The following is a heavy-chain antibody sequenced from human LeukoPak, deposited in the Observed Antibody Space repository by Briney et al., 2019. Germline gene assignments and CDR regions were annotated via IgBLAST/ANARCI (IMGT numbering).Heavy chain of an antibody. V-gene: IGHV4-61*05. J-gene: IGHJ5*02. CDR3: ARHGYYGSGSYPWFDP. CDR1: GGSISSSSYY. CDR2: IYYSRST. Sequence: SETLSLTCTVSGGSISSSSYYWGWIRQPPGKGLEWIGYIYYSRSTNYNPSLKSRVTISVDTSKNQFSLKLSSVTAADTAVYYCARHGYYGSGSYPWFDPWGQGTLVTVSS. D-gene: IGHD3-10*01.